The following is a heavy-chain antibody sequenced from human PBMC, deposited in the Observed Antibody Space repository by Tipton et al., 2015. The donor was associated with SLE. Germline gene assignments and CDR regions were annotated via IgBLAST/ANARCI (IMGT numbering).Heavy chain of an antibody. Sequence: TLSLTCTVSGGSISNYYWSWIRQPPGKGLEWIGNVYYSGSTYYSASLRSRVTISLDRSKNHFSLTLNSVTAADTAVYYCAKTTVYSNDWPYFDHWGQGTLVTVSS. CDR3: AKTTVYSNDWPYFDH. CDR2: VYYSGST. V-gene: IGHV4-59*12. CDR1: GGSISNYY. J-gene: IGHJ4*02. D-gene: IGHD6-19*01.